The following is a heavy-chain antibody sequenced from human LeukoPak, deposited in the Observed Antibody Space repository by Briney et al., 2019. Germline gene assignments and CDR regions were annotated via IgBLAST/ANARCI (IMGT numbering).Heavy chain of an antibody. CDR3: AKSDYSGVPGFL. J-gene: IGHJ4*02. CDR1: GFTFSSYA. V-gene: IGHV3-23*01. D-gene: IGHD4-11*01. CDR2: ISGSGGST. Sequence: GGSLRLSCAASGFTFSSYAMSGGRQAPGKGVEGRSGISGSGGSTYYADSVKGRFTISRDNSRNTLHLQMNSLRAEDTAVYYCAKSDYSGVPGFLWGQGTLVTVSS.